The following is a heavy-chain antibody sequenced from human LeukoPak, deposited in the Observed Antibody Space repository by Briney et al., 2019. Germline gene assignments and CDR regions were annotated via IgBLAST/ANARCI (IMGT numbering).Heavy chain of an antibody. D-gene: IGHD2-15*01. V-gene: IGHV4-61*02. CDR3: GRCLITDDAFDI. CDR2: IYTSGST. CDR1: GGSISSGSYY. Sequence: SQTLSLTCTVSGGSISSGSYYWSWIRQPAGKGLELIGRIYTSGSTNYNPSLKSRVTISVDTSKNQFSLKLNSVTAADTAVYYCGRCLITDDAFDIWGQGTMVTVSS. J-gene: IGHJ3*02.